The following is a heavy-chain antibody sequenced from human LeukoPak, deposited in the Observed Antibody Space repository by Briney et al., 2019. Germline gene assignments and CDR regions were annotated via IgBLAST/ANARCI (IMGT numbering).Heavy chain of an antibody. V-gene: IGHV4-34*01. CDR3: VRARANNWFDP. CDR1: GGSFSGYY. Sequence: SETLSLTCAVYGGSFSGYYWSWIRQPPGKGLEWIGEINHSGSTNYNPSLKSRVTISVDTSKNQFSLKLSSVTAADTAVYYCVRARANNWFDPWGQGTLATVSS. CDR2: INHSGST. J-gene: IGHJ5*02. D-gene: IGHD5-12*01.